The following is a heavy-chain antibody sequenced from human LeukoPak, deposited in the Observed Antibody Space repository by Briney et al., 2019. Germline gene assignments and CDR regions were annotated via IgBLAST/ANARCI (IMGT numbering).Heavy chain of an antibody. CDR1: GGSISSYY. J-gene: IGHJ4*02. CDR3: ARGRREYYYDSSGYNYFDY. V-gene: IGHV4-59*01. D-gene: IGHD3-22*01. Sequence: PSETLSLTCTVSGGSISSYYWSWLRQPPGKGLEWIGYIYYSGSTNYNPSLTSRVTISVDTSKNQFSLKLSSVTAADTAVYYCARGRREYYYDSSGYNYFDYWGQGTLVTVSS. CDR2: IYYSGST.